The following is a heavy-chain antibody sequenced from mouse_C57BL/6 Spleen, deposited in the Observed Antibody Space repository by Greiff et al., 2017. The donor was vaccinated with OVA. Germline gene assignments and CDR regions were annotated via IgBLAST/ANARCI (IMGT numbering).Heavy chain of an antibody. CDR3: ARDYYGSHYFDY. CDR1: GFTFSSYA. CDR2: ISDGGSYT. V-gene: IGHV5-4*01. Sequence: EVKLVESGGGLVKPGGSLKLSCAASGFTFSSYAMSWVRQTPEKRLEWVATISDGGSYTYYPDNVQGRFPISRDNAKNNLYLQMSHLKSEDTAMYYCARDYYGSHYFDYWGKGTTLTVSS. D-gene: IGHD1-1*01. J-gene: IGHJ2*01.